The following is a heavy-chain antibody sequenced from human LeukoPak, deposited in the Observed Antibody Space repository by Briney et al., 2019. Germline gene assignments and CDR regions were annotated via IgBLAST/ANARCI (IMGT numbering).Heavy chain of an antibody. CDR2: ITKNGDQT. CDR3: VKSAGKDGYRDVFDI. CDR1: GLTFTNAW. V-gene: IGHV3-23*01. J-gene: IGHJ3*02. Sequence: GGSLRLSCVASGLTFTNAWMNWVRQAPGKGLEWVATITKNGDQTYYADSVKGLFTISRDTFRDTLYLQMNSLRAEDTAVYHCVKSAGKDGYRDVFDIWGQGTVVTVSS. D-gene: IGHD5-24*01.